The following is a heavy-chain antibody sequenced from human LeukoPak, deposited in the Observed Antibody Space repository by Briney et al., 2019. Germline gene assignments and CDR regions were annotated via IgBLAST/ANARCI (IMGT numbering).Heavy chain of an antibody. J-gene: IGHJ5*02. Sequence: GGSLRLSCAASGFTVSNNYMNWVRQAPGKGLEWVSVIYSSGSTYYADSVKGRFTISRHNSKNTLYLQMDSLRAEDTALYYCAKGSGINHYHWIDPWGQGTLVTVSS. CDR3: AKGSGINHYHWIDP. V-gene: IGHV3-53*01. CDR1: GFTVSNNY. CDR2: IYSSGST. D-gene: IGHD1-14*01.